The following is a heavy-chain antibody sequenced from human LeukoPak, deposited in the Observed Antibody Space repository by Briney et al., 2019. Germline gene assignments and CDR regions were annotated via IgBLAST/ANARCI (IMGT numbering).Heavy chain of an antibody. Sequence: GESLKISCKGSGYSFTSYWIGWVRQLPGKGLEWMGIIYPGDSDTRYSPSFQGQVTISADKSISTAYLQWSSLKASDTAMYYCARGYPSSSPRMDVWGQGTTVTVSS. D-gene: IGHD6-6*01. CDR1: GYSFTSYW. J-gene: IGHJ6*02. V-gene: IGHV5-51*01. CDR2: IYPGDSDT. CDR3: ARGYPSSSPRMDV.